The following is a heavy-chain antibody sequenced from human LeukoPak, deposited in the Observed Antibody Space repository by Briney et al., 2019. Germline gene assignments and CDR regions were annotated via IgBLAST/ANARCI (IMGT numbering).Heavy chain of an antibody. V-gene: IGHV3-48*01. Sequence: GGSLRLSCAASGFTFSSYSMNWVRQAPGKGLEWVSYISSSSSTIYYADSVKGRFTISRDNAKNSLYLQMNSLRAEDTAVYYCAGVIGGSYYLLDYWGQGTLVTVSS. CDR3: AGVIGGSYYLLDY. CDR1: GFTFSSYS. D-gene: IGHD1-26*01. CDR2: ISSSSSTI. J-gene: IGHJ4*02.